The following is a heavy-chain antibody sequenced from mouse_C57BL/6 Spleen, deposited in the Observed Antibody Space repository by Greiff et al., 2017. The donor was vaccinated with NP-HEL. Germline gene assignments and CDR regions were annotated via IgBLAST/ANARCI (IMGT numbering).Heavy chain of an antibody. J-gene: IGHJ4*01. CDR2: IWSDGST. D-gene: IGHD2-5*01. Sequence: QVQLKESGPGLVAPSQSLSITCTVSGFSLTSYGVHWVRQPPGKGLEWLVVIWSDGSTTYNSALKSRLSISKDNSKSQVFLKMNSLQTDDTAMYYCARQGTYYSNRDAMDYWGQGTSVTVSS. CDR3: ARQGTYYSNRDAMDY. V-gene: IGHV2-6-1*01. CDR1: GFSLTSYG.